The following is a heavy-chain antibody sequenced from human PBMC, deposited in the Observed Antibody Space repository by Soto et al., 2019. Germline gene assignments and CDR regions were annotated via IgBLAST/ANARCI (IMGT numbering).Heavy chain of an antibody. J-gene: IGHJ4*02. CDR1: GDSVSSNSAA. Sequence: PSQTLSLTCAISGDSVSSNSAAWNWIRQSPSRGLEWLGRTYYRSEWYTDYAPSVRNRITINADTSKNKFSLQLNSVTPEDTAVYYCARGLGGITDYWGQGTRVTVSS. CDR3: ARGLGGITDY. CDR2: TYYRSEWYT. V-gene: IGHV6-1*01. D-gene: IGHD1-1*01.